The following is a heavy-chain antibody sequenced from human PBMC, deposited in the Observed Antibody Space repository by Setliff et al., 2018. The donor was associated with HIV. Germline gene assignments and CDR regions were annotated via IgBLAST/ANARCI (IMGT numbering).Heavy chain of an antibody. V-gene: IGHV4-34*01. J-gene: IGHJ3*02. CDR1: GGSFSGYY. CDR3: ARGVPPDLYYDSSHGYDVFDI. CDR2: INHSGST. D-gene: IGHD3-22*01. Sequence: SETLSLTCAVYGGSFSGYYWSWIRQPPGKGLEWIGEINHSGSTNYNPSLKSRVTISVDTSKNQFSLKLSSVTAADTAVYYCARGVPPDLYYDSSHGYDVFDIWGQGTMVTVSS.